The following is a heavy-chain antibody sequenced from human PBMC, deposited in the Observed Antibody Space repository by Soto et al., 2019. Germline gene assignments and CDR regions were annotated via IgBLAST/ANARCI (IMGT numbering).Heavy chain of an antibody. J-gene: IGHJ4*01. CDR1: GGSISSYY. CDR2: IYYSGST. CDR3: ARVRAGAPYCYNSTGFEH. D-gene: IGHD3-22*01. V-gene: IGHV4-59*12. Sequence: SETLSLTCTVSGGSISSYYWSWIRQPPGKGLEWIGYIYYSGSTNYNPSLKSRVTISVDTSKNQFSLKLSSVTAADTAVYYCARVRAGAPYCYNSTGFEHWGHGTLVTVSS.